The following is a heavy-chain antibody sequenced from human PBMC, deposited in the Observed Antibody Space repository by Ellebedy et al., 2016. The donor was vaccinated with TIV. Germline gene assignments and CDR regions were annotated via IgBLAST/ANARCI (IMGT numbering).Heavy chain of an antibody. Sequence: PGGSLRLSCAASGFTFSSYAMSWVRQAPGKGLEWVSTISNTGSRTYYADSVEGRFTISRDNSKKTLYLQMNSLRAEDSAVYYCAKDMVFGDGKWEIDVWGQGTTVTVSS. CDR2: ISNTGSRT. D-gene: IGHD1-26*01. V-gene: IGHV3-23*01. CDR3: AKDMVFGDGKWEIDV. CDR1: GFTFSSYA. J-gene: IGHJ6*02.